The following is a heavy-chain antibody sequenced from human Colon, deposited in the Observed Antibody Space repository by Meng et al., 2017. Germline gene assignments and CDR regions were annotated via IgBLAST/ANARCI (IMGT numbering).Heavy chain of an antibody. J-gene: IGHJ4*02. V-gene: IGHV4-59*01. Sequence: SETLSLTCTVSGGSMSGSYWSWIRQPPGKGLEWIAYFYDSEDTSYNPSLKSRVTISLDMSRNQFSLRLSSVTAADTAIYYCARHPRVAPSQNYNFDYWGQGSLVPSPQ. D-gene: IGHD1-7*01. CDR1: GGSMSGSY. CDR3: ARHPRVAPSQNYNFDY. CDR2: FYDSEDT.